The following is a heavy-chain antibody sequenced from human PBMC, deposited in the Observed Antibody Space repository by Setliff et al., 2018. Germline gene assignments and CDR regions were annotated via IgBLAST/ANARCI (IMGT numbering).Heavy chain of an antibody. D-gene: IGHD3-22*01. CDR2: IRSKAYGGTT. CDR3: TRDGTYYYDSSGYY. V-gene: IGHV3-49*04. Sequence: LSLSCTASGFTFGDYAMSWVRQAPGKGLEWVGFIRSKAYGGTTQYAASVKGRFTLSRDDSKSIAYLQMNSLKTEDTAVYYCTRDGTYYYDSSGYYWGQGTLVTVSS. J-gene: IGHJ4*02. CDR1: GFTFGDYA.